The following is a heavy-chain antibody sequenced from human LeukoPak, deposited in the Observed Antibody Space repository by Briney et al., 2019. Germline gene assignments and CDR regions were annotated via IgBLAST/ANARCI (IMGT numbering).Heavy chain of an antibody. V-gene: IGHV4-59*01. CDR2: IYYSGST. CDR1: GGSISSYY. Sequence: SETLSLTCTVSGGSISSYYWSWIRQPPGKGLEWIGYIYYSGSTNYNPSLKSRVTISVDTSKNQFSLKLSSVTAADTAVYYCAAYVNGYCTNGVCYGDAAFDIWGQGTMVTVSS. J-gene: IGHJ3*02. D-gene: IGHD2-8*01. CDR3: AAYVNGYCTNGVCYGDAAFDI.